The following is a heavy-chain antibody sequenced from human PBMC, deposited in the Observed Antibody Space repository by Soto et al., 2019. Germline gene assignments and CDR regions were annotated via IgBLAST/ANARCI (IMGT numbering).Heavy chain of an antibody. Sequence: QVQLQQWGAGLLKPSETLSLTCAVYGGSFSGYYWSWIRQPPGKGLEWIGEINHSGSTNYNPSLTSRVTISVDTSKNQFSLKLSSVTAADTAVYYCARGKANWFDPWGQGTLVTVSS. CDR3: ARGKANWFDP. V-gene: IGHV4-34*01. CDR2: INHSGST. J-gene: IGHJ5*02. CDR1: GGSFSGYY.